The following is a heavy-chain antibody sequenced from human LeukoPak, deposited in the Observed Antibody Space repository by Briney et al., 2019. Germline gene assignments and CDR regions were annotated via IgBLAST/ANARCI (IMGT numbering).Heavy chain of an antibody. D-gene: IGHD3-22*01. J-gene: IGHJ3*02. V-gene: IGHV4-59*01. Sequence: PSETLSLTCTVSGGSITSYYWSWIRQPPGKGLEWIGYVYYSGSTNYNPSLKSRVTISVDTSKNQFSLKLRSVTAADTAVYYCARAGLWDYSDTSGYHNGAYDIWGQGTMVTVSS. CDR2: VYYSGST. CDR3: ARAGLWDYSDTSGYHNGAYDI. CDR1: GGSITSYY.